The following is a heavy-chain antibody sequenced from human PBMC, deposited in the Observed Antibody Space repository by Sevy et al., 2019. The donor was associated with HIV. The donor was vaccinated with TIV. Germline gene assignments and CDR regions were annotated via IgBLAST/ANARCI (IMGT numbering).Heavy chain of an antibody. CDR3: ARKVRGGVDY. Sequence: GGSLRLSCAASGFTFSSYAMHWVRQAPGKGLEWVAVISYDGSNKYYADSVKGRFTISRDNSKNTRYLQMNSLRAEDTAVYYCARKVRGGVDYWGQGTLVTVSS. CDR1: GFTFSSYA. CDR2: ISYDGSNK. V-gene: IGHV3-30-3*01. J-gene: IGHJ4*02. D-gene: IGHD1-26*01.